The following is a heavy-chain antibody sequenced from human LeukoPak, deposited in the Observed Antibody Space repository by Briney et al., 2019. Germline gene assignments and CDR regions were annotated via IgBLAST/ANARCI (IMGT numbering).Heavy chain of an antibody. V-gene: IGHV1-18*04. Sequence: APGKGSCQASGYTFTSHGISWVRQAPGQGLEWIGWISAYNGNTNYAQKLQGRVTMTTDKSSSTAYMELRSLRSADTAVYSCAREKRRGYRYGRTNWFDPWGQGTLVTVSS. D-gene: IGHD5-18*01. CDR3: AREKRRGYRYGRTNWFDP. CDR2: ISAYNGNT. CDR1: GYTFTSHG. J-gene: IGHJ5*02.